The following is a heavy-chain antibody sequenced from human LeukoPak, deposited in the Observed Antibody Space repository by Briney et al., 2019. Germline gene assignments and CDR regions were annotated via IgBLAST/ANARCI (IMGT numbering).Heavy chain of an antibody. V-gene: IGHV4-39*01. CDR3: ATLDRTTDAFDI. Sequence: SETLSLTCTVSGGSISSSSYYWGWIRQPPGKGLEWIGSIYYSGSTYYNPSLKSRVTISVDTSKNQFSLKLSSLTAADTAVYYCATLDRTTDAFDIWGQGTMVTVSS. CDR2: IYYSGST. J-gene: IGHJ3*02. CDR1: GGSISSSSYY. D-gene: IGHD1-1*01.